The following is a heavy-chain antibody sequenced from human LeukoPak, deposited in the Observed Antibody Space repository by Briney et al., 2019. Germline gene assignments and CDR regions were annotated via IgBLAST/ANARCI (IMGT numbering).Heavy chain of an antibody. D-gene: IGHD3-22*01. CDR2: INPSGGST. CDR3: ARDPFYHYDSSGKRKPDVDAFDI. V-gene: IGHV1-46*01. J-gene: IGHJ3*02. Sequence: ASVTVSCKASGYTFTSYYMHWVRQAPGQGLEWMGIINPSGGSTSYAQKFQGRVTMTRDMSTSTVYMELSSLRSEDTAVYYCARDPFYHYDSSGKRKPDVDAFDIWGQGTMVTVSS. CDR1: GYTFTSYY.